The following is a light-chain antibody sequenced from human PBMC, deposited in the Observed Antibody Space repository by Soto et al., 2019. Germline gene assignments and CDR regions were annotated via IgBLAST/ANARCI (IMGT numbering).Light chain of an antibody. Sequence: QVTRVALTLCPTIKKRITITCRSSQSISNWLAWYQQKPGTAPKLLIYHASTLESGVPSRFSGSGSGTDFTLTISSLQPEDFATYYCQQANSWITFGQGTRLEIK. CDR1: QSISNW. J-gene: IGKJ5*01. CDR3: QQANSWIT. V-gene: IGKV1-5*01. CDR2: HAS.